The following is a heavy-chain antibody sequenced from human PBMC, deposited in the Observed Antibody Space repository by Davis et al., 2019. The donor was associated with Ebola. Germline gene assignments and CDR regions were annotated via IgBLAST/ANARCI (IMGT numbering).Heavy chain of an antibody. J-gene: IGHJ4*02. V-gene: IGHV3-73*01. CDR1: GFTFSGPA. CDR2: IRSKTNNYAT. CDR3: TFGAANYGDY. Sequence: PGGSLRPSCAASGFTFSGPAMHWVRQASGKGLEWVGHIRSKTNNYATSYAASLKGRFTISRDDSKNTAYLQMNSLKTEDTAIYYCTFGAANYGDYWGQGTLVTVSS. D-gene: IGHD3-10*01.